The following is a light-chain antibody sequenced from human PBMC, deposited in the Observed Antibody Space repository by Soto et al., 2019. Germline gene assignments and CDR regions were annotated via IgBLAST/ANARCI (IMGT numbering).Light chain of an antibody. CDR3: TSYTSSSTYV. CDR2: DVS. V-gene: IGLV2-14*03. CDR1: SSDVGSYNY. Sequence: QSVLTQPASVSGSPGQSITIFCTGTSSDVGSYNYVSWYQQHPGRAPKLMIYDVSSRPSGVSNRFSGSKSGNTASLTISGLQAEDEADYVCTSYTSSSTYVFGTGTKVSVL. J-gene: IGLJ1*01.